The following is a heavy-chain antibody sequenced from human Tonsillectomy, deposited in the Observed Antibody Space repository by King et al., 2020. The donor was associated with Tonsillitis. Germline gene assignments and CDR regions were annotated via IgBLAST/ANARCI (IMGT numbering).Heavy chain of an antibody. J-gene: IGHJ4*02. Sequence: VQLVESGAEVRKPGASVKVSCKASGYTFTNYYMHWVRQAPGQGPEWMGIINPSGGSASYAQKFQGSVTTTRDTSTSTVYMELSSLRFEDTAVYYCARGGSEQQHEAQFDYWGQGTLVTVSS. CDR1: GYTFTNYY. V-gene: IGHV1-46*01. CDR3: ARGGSEQQHEAQFDY. CDR2: INPSGGSA. D-gene: IGHD6-13*01.